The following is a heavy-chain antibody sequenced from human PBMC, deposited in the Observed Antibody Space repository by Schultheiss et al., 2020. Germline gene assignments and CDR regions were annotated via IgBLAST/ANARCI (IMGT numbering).Heavy chain of an antibody. D-gene: IGHD3-22*01. J-gene: IGHJ3*02. V-gene: IGHV4-31*03. CDR2: IYYSGST. Sequence: SQPLSLTCTVSGGSISSGGYYWSWIRQPPGKGLEWIGYIYYSGSTYYNPSLKSRVTISVDTSKNQFSLKLSSVTAADTAVYYCARDAGYYDSSGSACDIWGPGRMGTVAS. CDR3: ARDAGYYDSSGSACDI. CDR1: GGSISSGGYY.